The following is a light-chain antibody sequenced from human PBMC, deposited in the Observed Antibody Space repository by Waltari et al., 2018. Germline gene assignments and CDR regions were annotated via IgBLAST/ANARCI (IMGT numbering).Light chain of an antibody. Sequence: EIVLTQSPATLSLSPGERATLSCRASQSVSSYLAWYQQTPGQAPRLLIYDASNRATGIPPRFSGSGSGTDFTLTINSLEPEDFAVYYCQQRSNRPPWTFGQGTRVEIK. V-gene: IGKV3-11*01. CDR1: QSVSSY. J-gene: IGKJ1*01. CDR3: QQRSNRPPWT. CDR2: DAS.